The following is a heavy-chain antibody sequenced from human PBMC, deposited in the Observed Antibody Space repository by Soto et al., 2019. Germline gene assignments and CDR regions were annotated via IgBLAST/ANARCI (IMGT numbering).Heavy chain of an antibody. J-gene: IGHJ5*02. Sequence: KISWKGSGYSFTSYWISRVRQAPGQGLEWMGWISAYNGNTNYAQKLQGRVTMTTDTSTSTAYMELRSLRSDDTAVYYCARVSVLHWFDPWGQGTLVTVSS. CDR2: ISAYNGNT. V-gene: IGHV1-18*04. CDR3: ARVSVLHWFDP. CDR1: GYSFTSYW. D-gene: IGHD2-8*01.